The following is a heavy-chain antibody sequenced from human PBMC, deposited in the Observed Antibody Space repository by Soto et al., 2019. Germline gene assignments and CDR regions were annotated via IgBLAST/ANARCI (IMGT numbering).Heavy chain of an antibody. V-gene: IGHV4-31*03. CDR2: IYYSGST. CDR1: GGSISSGGYY. J-gene: IGHJ6*02. D-gene: IGHD6-19*01. CDR3: ARDRESIAVGELRWYYYGMDV. Sequence: KTSETLSLTCTVSGGSISSGGYYWSWIRQHPGKGLEWIGYIYYSGSTYYNPSLKSRVTISVDTSKNQFSLKLSSVTAADTAVYYCARDRESIAVGELRWYYYGMDVWGQGTTVTVSS.